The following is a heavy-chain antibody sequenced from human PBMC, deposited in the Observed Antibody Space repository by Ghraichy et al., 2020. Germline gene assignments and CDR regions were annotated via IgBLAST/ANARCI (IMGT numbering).Heavy chain of an antibody. CDR3: ARHPGLYCSGGSCYSDY. Sequence: SETLSLTCTVSGGSISSSSYYWGWIRQPPGKGLEWIGSIYYSGSTYYNPSLKSRVTISVDTSKNQFSLKLSSVTAADTAVYYCARHPGLYCSGGSCYSDYWGQGTLVTVSS. CDR1: GGSISSSSYY. D-gene: IGHD2-15*01. J-gene: IGHJ4*02. V-gene: IGHV4-39*01. CDR2: IYYSGST.